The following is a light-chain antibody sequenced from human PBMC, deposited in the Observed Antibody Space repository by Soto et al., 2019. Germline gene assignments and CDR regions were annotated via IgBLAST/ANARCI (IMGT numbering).Light chain of an antibody. CDR3: SSYAGSNNVL. Sequence: QSALTQPPSASGSPGQSVAISCTGTSSDVDGNNYVSWYQQHPGKAPKLMEYEVTTRPSGVADRFSGSKSGNTAFLTVYGLQAEDEADYYCSSYAGSNNVLFGGGTKLTVL. V-gene: IGLV2-8*01. CDR2: EVT. CDR1: SSDVDGNNY. J-gene: IGLJ2*01.